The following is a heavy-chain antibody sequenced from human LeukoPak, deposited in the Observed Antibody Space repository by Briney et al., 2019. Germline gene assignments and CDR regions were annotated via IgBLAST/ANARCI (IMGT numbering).Heavy chain of an antibody. CDR1: GFTFSSYE. CDR3: ARVGGITLALAPSPFPDYNYYYMDV. Sequence: PGGSLRLSCAASGFTFSSYEMNWVRQAPGKGLEWVSYISSSGSTIYYADSVKGRFTISRDNAKNSLYLQMNSLRAKDTAVYYCARVGGITLALAPSPFPDYNYYYMDVWGKGTTVTVSS. D-gene: IGHD3-10*01. CDR2: ISSSGSTI. J-gene: IGHJ6*03. V-gene: IGHV3-48*03.